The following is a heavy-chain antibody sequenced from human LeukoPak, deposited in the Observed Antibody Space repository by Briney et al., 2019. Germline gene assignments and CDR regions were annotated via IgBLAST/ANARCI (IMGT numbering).Heavy chain of an antibody. J-gene: IGHJ3*02. V-gene: IGHV1-69*02. Sequence: SVKVSCKASGGTFSSYTISWVRQAPGQGLEWMGRIIPILGIANYAQKFQGRVTITADKSTSTAYMELSSLRSEDTAVYYCARLGLSVPPNGFDIWGQGTMVTVSS. D-gene: IGHD2-2*01. CDR3: ARLGLSVPPNGFDI. CDR1: GGTFSSYT. CDR2: IIPILGIA.